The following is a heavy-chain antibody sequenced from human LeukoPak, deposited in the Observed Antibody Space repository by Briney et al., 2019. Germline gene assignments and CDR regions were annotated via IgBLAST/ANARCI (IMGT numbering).Heavy chain of an antibody. CDR3: ARNAAWWDTDYYYMDV. Sequence: GGSLRLSCAASGFTFSDYYMSWIRQAPGKGLEWVSYISSSGSTIYYADSVKGRFTISRDNAKNSLYLQMNSLRAEDTAVYYCARNAAWWDTDYYYMDVWGKGTTVTVSS. CDR2: ISSSGSTI. V-gene: IGHV3-11*01. J-gene: IGHJ6*03. CDR1: GFTFSDYY. D-gene: IGHD1-26*01.